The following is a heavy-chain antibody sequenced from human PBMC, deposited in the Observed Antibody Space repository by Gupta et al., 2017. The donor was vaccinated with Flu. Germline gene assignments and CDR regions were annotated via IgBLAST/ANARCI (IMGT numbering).Heavy chain of an antibody. Sequence: SYGMHWVRQAPGKGLEWVAVVSYDGSNKYYADSGKGRFTISRDNSKNTLYLQMNSLRAEDTAVYYCAKEEEVSSSFEYFHRWGQGTLVTVSS. J-gene: IGHJ1*01. D-gene: IGHD6-13*01. CDR2: VSYDGSNK. V-gene: IGHV3-30*18. CDR1: SYG. CDR3: AKEEEVSSSFEYFHR.